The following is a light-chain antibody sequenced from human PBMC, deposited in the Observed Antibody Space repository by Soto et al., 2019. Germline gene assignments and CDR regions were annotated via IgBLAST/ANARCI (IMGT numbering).Light chain of an antibody. CDR1: SSDIGGYNY. J-gene: IGLJ2*01. V-gene: IGLV2-14*01. CDR3: SSFRSTTTL. CDR2: EVS. Sequence: QSALTQPVSVSGSPGQSITISCTGTSSDIGGYNYVSWYQQHPGKAPKLMIYEVSNRPSGVSNRFSGSKSGNTASLTISGLQAEDEADYYCSSFRSTTTLFGGGTRVTVL.